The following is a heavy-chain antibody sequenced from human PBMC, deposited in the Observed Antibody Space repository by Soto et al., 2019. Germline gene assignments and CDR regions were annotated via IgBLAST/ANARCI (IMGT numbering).Heavy chain of an antibody. CDR3: AREDSIIIPAVSDF. CDR2: VSKSDYT. J-gene: IGHJ4*02. Sequence: GGSLRLSCAVSGFYFNNYGINWVRQPPGKVLEWVSSVSKSDYTYYSDSVKGRFTISRDNAKNSVSLQMNSLRAEDTAVYYCAREDSIIIPAVSDFWGQGTLVTVSS. CDR1: GFYFNNYG. D-gene: IGHD2-2*01. V-gene: IGHV3-21*01.